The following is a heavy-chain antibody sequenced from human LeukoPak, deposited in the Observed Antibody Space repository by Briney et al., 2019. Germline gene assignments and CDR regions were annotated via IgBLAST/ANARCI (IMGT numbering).Heavy chain of an antibody. CDR3: ATGTSIMNYFDY. D-gene: IGHD3-16*01. Sequence: GGSLRLSCAASGFTVSGNYMSWVRQAPGKGLEWVSSISSSSSYIYYADSVKGRFTISRDNAKNSLYLQMNSLRAEDTAVYYCATGTSIMNYFDYWGQGTLVTVSS. CDR1: GFTVSGNY. J-gene: IGHJ4*02. CDR2: ISSSSSYI. V-gene: IGHV3-21*01.